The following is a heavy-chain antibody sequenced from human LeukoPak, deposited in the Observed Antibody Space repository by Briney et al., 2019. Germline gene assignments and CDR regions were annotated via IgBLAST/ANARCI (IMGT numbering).Heavy chain of an antibody. CDR1: GFTFSHFW. D-gene: IGHD3-3*01. J-gene: IGHJ4*02. V-gene: IGHV3-74*01. Sequence: GGSLRLSCAASGFTFSHFWMHWVRQVPGKGLVWVSRISNDGSRTAYADSVKGRFTISRDNAKNTVYLQMNSLRGDDTAVYYCAKDSSIFGGSIQWFFDYWGQGTLVTVSS. CDR2: ISNDGSRT. CDR3: AKDSSIFGGSIQWFFDY.